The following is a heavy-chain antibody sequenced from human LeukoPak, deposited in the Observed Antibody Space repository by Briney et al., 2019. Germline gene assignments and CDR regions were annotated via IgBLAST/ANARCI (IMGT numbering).Heavy chain of an antibody. Sequence: GGSLRLSCTASGFTFSSYGMHWVRQASGKGPEWLAVISFDGSNHYYADSVKGRFTISRDNSKNTLYLQMNSLRVEDTAVYYCAKTGRDVPRNYGDQRSDCWGQGTLVTVSS. J-gene: IGHJ4*02. CDR3: AKTGRDVPRNYGDQRSDC. CDR2: ISFDGSNH. CDR1: GFTFSSYG. D-gene: IGHD4-17*01. V-gene: IGHV3-30*18.